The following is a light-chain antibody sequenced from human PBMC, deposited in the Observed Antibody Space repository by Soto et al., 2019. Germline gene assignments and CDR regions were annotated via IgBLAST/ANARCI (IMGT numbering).Light chain of an antibody. CDR1: SSNIGAGYD. Sequence: QSVLTQPPSVSGAPGQRVTISCTGSSSNIGAGYDVHWYQQLPGTAPKLLIYGNSNRPSGVPDRFSGSKSGTSASLAITGLQAEDEADYSCQSCDSSLSGYYVFGTGTKLTVL. J-gene: IGLJ1*01. V-gene: IGLV1-40*01. CDR3: QSCDSSLSGYYV. CDR2: GNS.